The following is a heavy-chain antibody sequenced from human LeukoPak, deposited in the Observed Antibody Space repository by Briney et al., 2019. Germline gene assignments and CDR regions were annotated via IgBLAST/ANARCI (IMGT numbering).Heavy chain of an antibody. CDR1: GDSINNYY. Sequence: SETLSLTCTVSGDSINNYYWSWIRQPPGKGLEWIGYIYYSGSTNYNPSLKSRVTISVDTSKNQFSLKLSSVTAADTAVYYCARDGDYGDYYFDYWGQGTLVTVSS. J-gene: IGHJ4*02. CDR2: IYYSGST. D-gene: IGHD4-17*01. CDR3: ARDGDYGDYYFDY. V-gene: IGHV4-59*01.